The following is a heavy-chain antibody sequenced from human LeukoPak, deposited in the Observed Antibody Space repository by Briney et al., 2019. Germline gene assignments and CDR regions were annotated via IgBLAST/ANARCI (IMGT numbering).Heavy chain of an antibody. D-gene: IGHD1/OR15-1a*01. J-gene: IGHJ6*03. CDR3: ARNKDNYNYHMDV. CDR2: INPNSGGT. V-gene: IGHV1-2*02. Sequence: ASVKVSCKASGYTFTGYYMHWVRQAPGQGLEWMGWINPNSGGTNYAQKFQGRVTMTRDTSISTAYMELSRLRSDDTAVYYCARNKDNYNYHMDVWGKGTTVIISS. CDR1: GYTFTGYY.